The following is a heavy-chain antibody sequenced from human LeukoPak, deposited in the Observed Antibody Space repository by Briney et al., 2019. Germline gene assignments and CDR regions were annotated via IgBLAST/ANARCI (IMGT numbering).Heavy chain of an antibody. Sequence: PGGSLRLSCAAYGFTFSSYSMNWVRQAPGEGLEWVSSISSSSSYIYYADSVKGRFTISRDNAKNSLYPQMNSLRAEDTAVYYCARTPRETSYYYDSSGYSYYYYYGMDVWGQGTTVTVSS. V-gene: IGHV3-21*01. CDR2: ISSSSSYI. CDR3: ARTPRETSYYYDSSGYSYYYYYGMDV. CDR1: GFTFSSYS. J-gene: IGHJ6*02. D-gene: IGHD3-22*01.